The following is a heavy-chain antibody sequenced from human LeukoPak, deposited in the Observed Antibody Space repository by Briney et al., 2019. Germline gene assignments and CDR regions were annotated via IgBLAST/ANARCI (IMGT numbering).Heavy chain of an antibody. CDR3: AIPGKYCGGDCYWNY. V-gene: IGHV1-69*13. Sequence: GASVKVSCKASGGTFSSYAISWVRQAPGQGLEWMGGIIPIFGTANYAQKFQGRVTITADESTSTAYMELSSLRSEDTAVYYCAIPGKYCGGDCYWNYWGQGTLVTVSS. D-gene: IGHD2-21*01. CDR1: GGTFSSYA. J-gene: IGHJ4*02. CDR2: IIPIFGTA.